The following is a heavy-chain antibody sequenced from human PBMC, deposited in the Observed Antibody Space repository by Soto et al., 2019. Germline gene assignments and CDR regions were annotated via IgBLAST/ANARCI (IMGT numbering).Heavy chain of an antibody. V-gene: IGHV1-8*01. CDR2: MNPNSGNT. CDR3: VRGVHFVDYYYYYMDV. J-gene: IGHJ6*03. D-gene: IGHD2-15*01. CDR1: GYTFTSYD. Sequence: QVQLVQSGAEVKKPGASVKVSCKASGYTFTSYDINWVRQATGQGLEWMGWMNPNSGNTGYEQKFQGRVTMTRNTSLSTAYLELSSLRSEDTALYYCVRGVHFVDYYYYYMDVWGKGTTVTVSS.